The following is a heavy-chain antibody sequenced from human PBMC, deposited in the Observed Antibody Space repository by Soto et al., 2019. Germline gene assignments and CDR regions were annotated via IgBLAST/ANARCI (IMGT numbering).Heavy chain of an antibody. Sequence: RSLTCSVSGDSISSTGFYWSWIRQHPGKAPEWIGSIHYTGRTSYNPSLKSRLAISLDASKNQFSLSLSSVTSADTAVYDCARDGDSLGDYYGLDVWGKGTTGTVSS. CDR2: IHYTGRT. D-gene: IGHD2-21*01. V-gene: IGHV4-31*03. CDR1: GDSISSTGFY. J-gene: IGHJ6*04. CDR3: ARDGDSLGDYYGLDV.